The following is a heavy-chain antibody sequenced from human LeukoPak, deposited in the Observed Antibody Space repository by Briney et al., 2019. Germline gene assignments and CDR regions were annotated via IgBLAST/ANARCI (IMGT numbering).Heavy chain of an antibody. CDR1: GFTFGSYA. CDR2: ISGSGGST. CDR3: AKTRRGYYYDSSGYYSY. J-gene: IGHJ4*02. D-gene: IGHD3-22*01. V-gene: IGHV3-23*01. Sequence: GGSLRLSCAASGFTFGSYAMTWVRQAPGKGLEWVSAISGSGGSTYYADSVKGRFTISRDNSKNTLYLQMNSLRAEDTAVYYCAKTRRGYYYDSSGYYSYWGQGTLVTVSS.